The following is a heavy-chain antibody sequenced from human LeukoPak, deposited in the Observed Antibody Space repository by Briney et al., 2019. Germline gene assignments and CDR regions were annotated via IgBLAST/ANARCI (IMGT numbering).Heavy chain of an antibody. Sequence: AGSLTLSCAASGFTFSSYCRHWIRQAPGKGLEWVAYIRYDGSNKYYADSVKGRFPLSRDNSKNTLYLQMNSLGAEDTAVYYCAKGVFWEKYYGSGSYGFDYWGQGTLVTGSS. CDR1: GFTFSSYC. J-gene: IGHJ4*02. D-gene: IGHD3-10*01. CDR3: AKGVFWEKYYGSGSYGFDY. V-gene: IGHV3-30*02. CDR2: IRYDGSNK.